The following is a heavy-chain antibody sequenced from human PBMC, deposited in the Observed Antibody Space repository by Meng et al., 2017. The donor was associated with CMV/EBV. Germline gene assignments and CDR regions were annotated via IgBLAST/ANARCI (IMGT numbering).Heavy chain of an antibody. J-gene: IGHJ4*02. Sequence: EVESGESGGGLVQPGGSVRLPCAASGFSFSDHFMDWVRQAPGKGLEWIGRIRNRANSYTTEYAASVKGRFTISRDDSKNSLYLQMNSLQTEDTAVYFCTRVYPYVTYYLDYWGQGTLVTVSS. V-gene: IGHV3-72*01. CDR2: IRNRANSYTT. D-gene: IGHD1-14*01. CDR1: GFSFSDHF. CDR3: TRVYPYVTYYLDY.